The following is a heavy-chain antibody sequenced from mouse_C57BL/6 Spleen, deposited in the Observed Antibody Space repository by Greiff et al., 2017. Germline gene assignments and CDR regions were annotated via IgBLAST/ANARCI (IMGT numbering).Heavy chain of an antibody. CDR2: INPNNGGT. D-gene: IGHD2-2*01. J-gene: IGHJ2*01. V-gene: IGHV1-26*01. CDR1: GYTFTDYY. CDR3: ARGVTTDY. Sequence: EVQLQQSGPELVKPGASVKISCKASGYTFTDYYMNWVKQSHGKSLEWIGDINPNNGGTSYNQKFKGKATLTVDKSSSTAYMELRSLTSEDSAVLYCARGVTTDYWGQGTTLTVSS.